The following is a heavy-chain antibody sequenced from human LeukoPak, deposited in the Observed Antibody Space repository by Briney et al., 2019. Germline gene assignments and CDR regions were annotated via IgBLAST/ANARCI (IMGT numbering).Heavy chain of an antibody. J-gene: IGHJ4*02. D-gene: IGHD2-15*01. CDR1: GFTFSNAW. V-gene: IGHV3-30*18. Sequence: GGSLRLSCAASGFTFSNAWMSWVRQAPGKGLEWVAVISYDGSNKYYADSVKGRFTISRDNSKNTLYLQMNSLRAEDTAVYYCAKGVVVAATPASDYWGQGTLVTVSS. CDR2: ISYDGSNK. CDR3: AKGVVVAATPASDY.